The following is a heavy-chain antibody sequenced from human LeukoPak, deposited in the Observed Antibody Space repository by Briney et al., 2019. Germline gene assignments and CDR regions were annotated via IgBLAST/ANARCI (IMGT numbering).Heavy chain of an antibody. V-gene: IGHV1-2*02. D-gene: IGHD2-2*02. CDR2: INPNSGGT. J-gene: IGHJ4*02. Sequence: ASVKVSCKASGYTFTGHYIHWVRQAPGQGLEWMGWINPNSGGTKYAQKFQGRVTMTRDTSISTAYMELSRLRSDDTAVYSCSRDYGFYSGLYYFDYWGQGTLVTVSS. CDR1: GYTFTGHY. CDR3: SRDYGFYSGLYYFDY.